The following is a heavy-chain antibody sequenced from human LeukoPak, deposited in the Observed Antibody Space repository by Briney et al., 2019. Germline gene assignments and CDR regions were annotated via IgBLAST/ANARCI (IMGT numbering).Heavy chain of an antibody. CDR2: ISGSGGYT. D-gene: IGHD2-2*01. V-gene: IGHV3-23*01. CDR3: AKFGCSSTSRPFDS. Sequence: GGSLRLSCAASGFTFSSYDMTWVRQAPGKGLEWVSGISGSGGYTRYADSVKGRFTISRDNSKNTLYLQMNSLRAEDTALYYCAKFGCSSTSRPFDSWGQGTPVTVSS. J-gene: IGHJ4*02. CDR1: GFTFSSYD.